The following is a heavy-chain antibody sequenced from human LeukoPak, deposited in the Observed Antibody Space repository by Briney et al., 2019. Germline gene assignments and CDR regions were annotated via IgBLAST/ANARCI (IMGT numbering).Heavy chain of an antibody. CDR1: GFTFSSYW. V-gene: IGHV3-74*01. J-gene: IGHJ3*02. CDR3: ASQDYYDSSRDGAFDI. CDR2: INSDGSST. D-gene: IGHD3-22*01. Sequence: PGGSLRLSCAASGFTFSSYWMHWVRQAPGKGLVWVSRINSDGSSTSYADPVKGRFTISRDNAKNTLYLQMNSLRAEDTAVYYCASQDYYDSSRDGAFDIWGQGTMVTVSS.